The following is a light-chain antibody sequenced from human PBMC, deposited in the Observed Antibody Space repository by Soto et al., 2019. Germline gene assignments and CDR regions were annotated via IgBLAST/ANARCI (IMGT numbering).Light chain of an antibody. CDR1: QSVSSN. CDR2: GAS. J-gene: IGKJ1*01. CDR3: QQYNNWPQT. V-gene: IGKV3-15*01. Sequence: EIVMTQSPATLSVSPGESATLSCRASQSVSSNLAWYQQKPGQAPRLLIYGASTRATGIPARFSGSGSGTEFTLTISSLQSEDFAVYYCQQYNNWPQTVGQGTKVDIK.